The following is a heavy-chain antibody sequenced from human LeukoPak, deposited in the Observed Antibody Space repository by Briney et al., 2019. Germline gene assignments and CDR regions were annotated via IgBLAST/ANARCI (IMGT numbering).Heavy chain of an antibody. CDR3: AKPRGEEWLVGLYDAFDI. CDR1: GFTFSSYA. D-gene: IGHD6-19*01. V-gene: IGHV3-23*01. J-gene: IGHJ3*02. CDR2: ISGSDGST. Sequence: GGSLRLSCAASGFTFSSYAMSWVRQAPGKGLEWVSVISGSDGSTYYADSVKGRFTISRDNSKNTLYLQMNSLRAEDAAVFYCAKPRGEEWLVGLYDAFDIWGQGTMVTVSS.